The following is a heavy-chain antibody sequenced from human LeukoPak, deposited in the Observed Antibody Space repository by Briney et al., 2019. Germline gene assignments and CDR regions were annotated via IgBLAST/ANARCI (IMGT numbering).Heavy chain of an antibody. CDR1: GFTFDDYA. CDR3: AKDPHSGGDH. CDR2: ISWNSGSI. V-gene: IGHV3-9*01. Sequence: GGSLRLSCAASGFTFDDYAMHWVRQAPGKGVEGVSGISWNSGSIVYADSVKGRFTISRDNAKNSLYLQMNSLRAEDTALYYCAKDPHSGGDHWGQGTLVTVSS. J-gene: IGHJ5*02. D-gene: IGHD5-12*01.